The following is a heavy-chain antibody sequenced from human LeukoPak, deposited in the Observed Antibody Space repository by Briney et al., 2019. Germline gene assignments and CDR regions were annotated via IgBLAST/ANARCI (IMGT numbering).Heavy chain of an antibody. Sequence: ASVQDTFKSTRYTFTTYYIHWVRQAPGQGLEWMGVINPSGCSTHSAQKFQGRVTMTRDTSTSTVYMDVSGLRSEDTAVYYCARAVDATLAAFDIWGQGTMGTVSS. D-gene: IGHD5-18*01. CDR2: INPSGCST. V-gene: IGHV1-46*01. CDR3: ARAVDATLAAFDI. J-gene: IGHJ3*02. CDR1: RYTFTTYY.